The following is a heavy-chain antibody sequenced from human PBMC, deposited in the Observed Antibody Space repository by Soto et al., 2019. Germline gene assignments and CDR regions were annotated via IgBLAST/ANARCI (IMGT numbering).Heavy chain of an antibody. V-gene: IGHV3-48*03. CDR2: IGTSGDTM. D-gene: IGHD1-1*01. Sequence: GGSLRLSCAASGLTFSNYEMNWVRQAPGKEPEWISYIGTSGDTMYYADSVRGRFTVSRDNAKNSLFLQMTSLRAEDTAVYYCAREHGYQVHSLYNWFDPWGQGTLVTVSS. CDR3: AREHGYQVHSLYNWFDP. CDR1: GLTFSNYE. J-gene: IGHJ5*02.